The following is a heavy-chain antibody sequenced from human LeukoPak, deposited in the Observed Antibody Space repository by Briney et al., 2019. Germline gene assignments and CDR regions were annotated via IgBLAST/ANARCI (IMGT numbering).Heavy chain of an antibody. J-gene: IGHJ4*02. D-gene: IGHD2-15*01. CDR2: IYYSGST. CDR3: ARPGYSSLSLYYFDF. Sequence: SETLSLTCTVSGGSISSSSYYWGWIRQPPGKGLEWIGSIYYSGSTYYNPSLKSRVTISVDTSKNQFSLKLSSVTAADTAVYYCARPGYSSLSLYYFDFWGQGTLVTVSS. CDR1: GGSISSSSYY. V-gene: IGHV4-39*01.